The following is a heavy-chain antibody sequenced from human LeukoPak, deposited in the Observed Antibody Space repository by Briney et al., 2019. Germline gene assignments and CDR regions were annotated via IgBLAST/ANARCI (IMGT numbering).Heavy chain of an antibody. D-gene: IGHD3-10*01. Sequence: SDTLSPTCAVYAPSVSTYYGGSIRHPPREGREWMGEINHIASTNYNPSLKGPVTISVDTAKNQFSLKLSSVTAADTAVYYCARMGRGLYYYYYMDVWGKGTTVTISS. CDR3: ARMGRGLYYYYYMDV. CDR1: APSVSTYY. J-gene: IGHJ6*03. CDR2: INHIAST. V-gene: IGHV4-34*01.